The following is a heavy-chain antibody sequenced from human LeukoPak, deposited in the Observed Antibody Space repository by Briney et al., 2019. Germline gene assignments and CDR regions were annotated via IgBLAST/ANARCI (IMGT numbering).Heavy chain of an antibody. CDR2: INPNSGGT. Sequence: GASVKVSCKASGYTFTGYYMHWVRQAPGQGLEWMGWINPNSGGTNHAQKFQGRVTMTRDTSISTAYMELSRLRSDDTAVYYCASLRYYDSSGFGYWGQGTLVTVSS. CDR3: ASLRYYDSSGFGY. D-gene: IGHD3-22*01. V-gene: IGHV1-2*02. CDR1: GYTFTGYY. J-gene: IGHJ4*02.